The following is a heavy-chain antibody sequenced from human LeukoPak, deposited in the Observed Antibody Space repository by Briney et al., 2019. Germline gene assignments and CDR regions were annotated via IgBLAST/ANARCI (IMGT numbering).Heavy chain of an antibody. CDR2: IYYSGST. CDR1: GGSISSYY. CDR3: ARGHYRRAYFDY. D-gene: IGHD3-10*01. Sequence: SETLSLTCTVSGGSISSYYWSWIRQPPGKGLEWIGYIYYSGSTNYNPSLKSRVTISVDTSKNQFSLKLSSVTAADTAVYYCARGHYRRAYFDYWGQGTLVTVSS. J-gene: IGHJ4*02. V-gene: IGHV4-59*01.